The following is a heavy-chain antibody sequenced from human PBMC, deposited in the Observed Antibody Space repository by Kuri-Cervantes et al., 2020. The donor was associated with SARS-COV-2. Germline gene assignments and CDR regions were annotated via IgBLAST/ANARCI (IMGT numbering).Heavy chain of an antibody. CDR1: GYSISSHA. D-gene: IGHD6-13*01. V-gene: IGHV4-38-2*02. J-gene: IGHJ5*02. CDR3: ARDPGRWQQLANWFAP. Sequence: ESLKISCAVSGYSISSHAWGWFRQSPEKGLEWIGTISDSGTTYYNPSLESRLTISADTSNNHFSLKLTSVTAADTAVYYCARDPGRWQQLANWFAPWGQGTLVTVSS. CDR2: ISDSGTT.